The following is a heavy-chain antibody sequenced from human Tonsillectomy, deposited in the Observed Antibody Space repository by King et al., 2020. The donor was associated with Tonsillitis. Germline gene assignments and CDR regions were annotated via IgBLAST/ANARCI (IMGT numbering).Heavy chain of an antibody. CDR2: IDWNDVK. D-gene: IGHD6-19*01. CDR3: ARNKYTSGSTYYTGTYV. J-gene: IGHJ6*02. CDR1: GFSLTTSGMC. Sequence: TLKESGPALVKPTQTLTLTCTFSGFSLTTSGMCLSWIRQPPGKALEWLALIDWNDVKYYSASLKTRLTISKDTSKNQVVLTMTNIDPVDTATYFCARNKYTSGSTYYTGTYVWGQGTTVTVSS. V-gene: IGHV2-70*01.